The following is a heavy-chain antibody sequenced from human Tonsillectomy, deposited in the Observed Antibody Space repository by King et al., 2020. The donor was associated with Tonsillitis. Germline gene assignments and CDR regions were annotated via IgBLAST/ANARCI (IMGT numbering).Heavy chain of an antibody. D-gene: IGHD3-3*01. V-gene: IGHV1-2*02. J-gene: IGHJ4*02. CDR1: GYTFTGYY. Sequence: QLVQSGAEVKKPGASVKVSCKASGYTFTGYYMHWVRQAPGQGLEWMGWINPNSGGTNYAQKFQGRVTMTRDTSISTAYMELSRLRSDDTAVYYCAREGGILEWPRTFDYWGQGTLVTVSS. CDR2: INPNSGGT. CDR3: AREGGILEWPRTFDY.